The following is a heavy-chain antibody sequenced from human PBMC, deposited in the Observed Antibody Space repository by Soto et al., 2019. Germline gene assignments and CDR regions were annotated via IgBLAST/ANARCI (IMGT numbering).Heavy chain of an antibody. CDR2: ISPSGSP. J-gene: IGHJ5*02. Sequence: SETLSLTCSVSGGSVNSGGYSWSWIRQPPGKGLEGIGFISPSGSPAYNPSLKSRVTISVDRSNNQISLEISSVTAADTAVYYCTRGVLAWGPGTLVTVST. CDR1: GGSVNSGGYS. V-gene: IGHV4-30-2*01. D-gene: IGHD2-8*01. CDR3: TRGVLA.